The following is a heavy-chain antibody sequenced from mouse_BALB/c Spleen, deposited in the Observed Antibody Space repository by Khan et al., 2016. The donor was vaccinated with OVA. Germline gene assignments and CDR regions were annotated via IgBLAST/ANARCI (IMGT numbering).Heavy chain of an antibody. CDR3: ARTARIKY. Sequence: EVQLQESGPGLVKPSQSLSLTCTVTGYSITSGYGWNWIRQFPGNKLEWMGYISYSGTTNYNPSLKSRISITRDPSKNQFFLQLNSVNTEDTATYYCARTARIKYWGQGTTLTVSS. V-gene: IGHV3-2*02. CDR1: GYSITSGYG. J-gene: IGHJ2*01. CDR2: ISYSGTT. D-gene: IGHD1-2*01.